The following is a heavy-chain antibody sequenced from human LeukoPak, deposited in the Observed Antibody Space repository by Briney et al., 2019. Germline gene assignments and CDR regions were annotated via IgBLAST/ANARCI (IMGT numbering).Heavy chain of an antibody. CDR2: ISYDGRNV. D-gene: IGHD4-17*01. V-gene: IGHV3-30*18. Sequence: PGGSLRLSCVASEFMFSKYGIHWVRQAPGKGLEWVAVISYDGRNVDYEDSVKGRLTISRDNSKNTVYLQMSSLRTEATAVYYCAKGATTMSTADAFVLWGQGAMVTVSS. CDR3: AKGATTMSTADAFVL. CDR1: EFMFSKYG. J-gene: IGHJ3*01.